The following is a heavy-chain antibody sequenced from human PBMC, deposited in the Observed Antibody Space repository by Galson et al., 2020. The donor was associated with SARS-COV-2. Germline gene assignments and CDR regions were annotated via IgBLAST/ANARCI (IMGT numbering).Heavy chain of an antibody. CDR2: ISSDGSST. CDR3: AREGPYGSAIL. J-gene: IGHJ6*02. CDR1: GFPFSIYW. V-gene: IGHV3-74*01. D-gene: IGHD3-10*01. Sequence: GESLKISCAASGFPFSIYWMHWVRQAPGKGLEWVSRISSDGSSTTYAESVKGRFTISRDNAKNTMYLQMNSLRVEDTAVYYCAREGPYGSAILWGQGTAVTVSS.